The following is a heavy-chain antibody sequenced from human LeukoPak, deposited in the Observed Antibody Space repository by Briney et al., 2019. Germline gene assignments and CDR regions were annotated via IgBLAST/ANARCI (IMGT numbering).Heavy chain of an antibody. D-gene: IGHD2-15*01. CDR1: GGSISSYY. Sequence: SETLSLTCTVSGGSISSYYWSWIRQPAGKGLEWIGRIYTSGSTNYNHSLKSRVTMSVDTSKNQFSLKLSAVTAADTAVYYCAREPVVAAKGLTDWGQGTLVTVSS. J-gene: IGHJ4*02. CDR3: AREPVVAAKGLTD. V-gene: IGHV4-4*07. CDR2: IYTSGST.